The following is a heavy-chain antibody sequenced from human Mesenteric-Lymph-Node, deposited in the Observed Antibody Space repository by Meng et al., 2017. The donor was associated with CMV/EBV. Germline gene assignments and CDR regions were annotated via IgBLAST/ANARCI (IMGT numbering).Heavy chain of an antibody. CDR2: IKQGGSEK. CDR3: ARSTGIATPGPFDY. D-gene: IGHD6-13*01. V-gene: IGHV3-7*01. Sequence: GESLKISCAASGFAFTNHWMSWVRQTPGKGLEWVANIKQGGSEKYYVDSVKGRFTISRDNAKNSLYLQMDSLRAEDTAVYYCARSTGIATPGPFDYWGQGTRVTVSS. CDR1: GFAFTNHW. J-gene: IGHJ4*02.